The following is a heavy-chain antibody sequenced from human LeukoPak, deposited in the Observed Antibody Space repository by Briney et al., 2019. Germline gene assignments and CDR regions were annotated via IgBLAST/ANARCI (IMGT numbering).Heavy chain of an antibody. CDR1: GFTFSSYA. V-gene: IGHV3-7*01. D-gene: IGHD5-12*01. CDR2: IKQDGSEK. CDR3: ARCSGYDYNFDY. Sequence: GGSLRLSCAASGFTFSSYAMSWVRQAPGKGLEWVANIKQDGSEKYYVDSVKGRFTISRDNAKNSLYLQMNSLRAEDTAVYYCARCSGYDYNFDYWGQGTLVTVSS. J-gene: IGHJ4*02.